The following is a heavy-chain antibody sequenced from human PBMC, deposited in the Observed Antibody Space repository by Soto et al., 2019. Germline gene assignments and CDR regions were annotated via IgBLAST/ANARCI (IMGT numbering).Heavy chain of an antibody. Sequence: QVQLVQSGAEGKKPGASVKVSCKALGYTFTSYVMLWGRKAPDQRLGWMGWINAGNGNTNYAQKLQGRVTMTTDTSTSTAYMELRSLRSDDTAVYYCAREPSSSWYGWFDPWGQGTLVTVSS. CDR3: AREPSSSWYGWFDP. J-gene: IGHJ5*02. V-gene: IGHV1-3*01. D-gene: IGHD6-13*01. CDR2: INAGNGNT. CDR1: GYTFTSYV.